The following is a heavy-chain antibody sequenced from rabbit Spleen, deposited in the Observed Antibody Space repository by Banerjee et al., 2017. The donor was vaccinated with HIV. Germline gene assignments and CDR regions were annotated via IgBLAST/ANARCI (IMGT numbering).Heavy chain of an antibody. D-gene: IGHD2-1*01. V-gene: IGHV1S40*01. Sequence: QSLEESGGDLVKPGASLTLTCTASGVSFSSNYYMCWVRQAPGKGLECIACIYAGYSGSSYYASWAKGRFTISKTSSTTVTLQLNSLTAADTATYFCARGSATMTMVITGYYLNLWGPGTLVTVS. CDR1: GVSFSSNYY. CDR2: IYAGYSGSS. J-gene: IGHJ4*01. CDR3: ARGSATMTMVITGYYLNL.